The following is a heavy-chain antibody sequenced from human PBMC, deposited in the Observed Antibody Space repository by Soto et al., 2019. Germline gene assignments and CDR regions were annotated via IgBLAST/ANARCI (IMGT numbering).Heavy chain of an antibody. CDR1: GGTFSSYA. CDR3: ARGLVGANYYYYGMDV. J-gene: IGHJ6*02. Sequence: SVKVSCKASGGTFSSYAISWVRQAPGQGLEWMGGIIPIFGTANYAQKFQGRVTITADESTSTAYMELSSLRSEDTAVYYCARGLVGANYYYYGMDVWGQGTTVTVS. CDR2: IIPIFGTA. D-gene: IGHD1-26*01. V-gene: IGHV1-69*13.